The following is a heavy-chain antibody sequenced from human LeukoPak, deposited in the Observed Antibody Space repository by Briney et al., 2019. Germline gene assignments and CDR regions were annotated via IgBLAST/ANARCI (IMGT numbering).Heavy chain of an antibody. J-gene: IGHJ4*02. CDR1: GFSLITSGGG. Sequence: SGPTLVKPTQTLTLTCSLSGFSLITSGGGVGWIRQPPGKALEWLALSYWDDDKPHSPYMKSRLTITNTTSKNQAVLTVTNKDPVDTATYSCAHSRARPGTWNDGDFDFWGQGTLVTVSS. D-gene: IGHD1-1*01. CDR2: SYWDDDK. V-gene: IGHV2-5*02. CDR3: AHSRARPGTWNDGDFDF.